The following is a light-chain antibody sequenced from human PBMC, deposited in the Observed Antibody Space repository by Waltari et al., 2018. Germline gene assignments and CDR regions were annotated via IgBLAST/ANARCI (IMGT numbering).Light chain of an antibody. CDR1: RSSLGSNT. CDR3: SAWDDSLNAYV. V-gene: IGLV1-44*01. Sequence: QSVLPQPPSASGGPGQRATIACSGSRSSLGSNTVNWYQQLPGTAPKLLIYRDNERPSGVPDRFSGSKSGTSASLAISGLQSDDEADYYCSAWDDSLNAYVFGTGTKVSVL. CDR2: RDN. J-gene: IGLJ1*01.